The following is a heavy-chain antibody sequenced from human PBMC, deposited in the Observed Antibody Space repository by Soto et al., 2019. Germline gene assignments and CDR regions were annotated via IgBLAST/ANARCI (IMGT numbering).Heavy chain of an antibody. Sequence: EVQLVESGGGLVQPGGSLRLSCAASGFTFSGYWMHWVRQAPGKGLVWVSRISSDGSSTNYADSLKDRFTISRDNAKNTLYLQMNSLRAVDTAVDYCARETITAFDIWGQGTRVTVSS. CDR1: GFTFSGYW. D-gene: IGHD3-9*01. CDR3: ARETITAFDI. J-gene: IGHJ3*02. V-gene: IGHV3-74*01. CDR2: ISSDGSST.